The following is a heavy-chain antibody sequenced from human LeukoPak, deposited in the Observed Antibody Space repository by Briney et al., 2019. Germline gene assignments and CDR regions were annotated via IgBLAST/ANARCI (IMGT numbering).Heavy chain of an antibody. D-gene: IGHD5-18*01. V-gene: IGHV4-61*02. J-gene: IGHJ6*03. CDR3: ARETGGYSYGLSGWYYYMDV. Sequence: SETLSLTCTVSGDSISSGSYYWSWIRQPAGKGLEWIGRIYTSGSTNYNPSLKSRVTISVDTSKNQFSLKLSSVTAADTAVYYCARETGGYSYGLSGWYYYMDVWGKGTTVTISS. CDR1: GDSISSGSYY. CDR2: IYTSGST.